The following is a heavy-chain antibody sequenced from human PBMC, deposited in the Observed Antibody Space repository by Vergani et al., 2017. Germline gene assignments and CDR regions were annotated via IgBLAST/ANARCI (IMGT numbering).Heavy chain of an antibody. D-gene: IGHD3-22*01. CDR1: GGTFSSNS. CDR3: ARSSGYYSYYFDF. Sequence: QGQLAQSGAEVKKPGSSVKVSCKASGGTFSSNSISWVRQAPGQGLEWMGRIIPIFGTTSYAQKFQGRVTILADESTSTAYMELSSRRSEDTAVYYCARSSGYYSYYFDFLGQGTLVTVSS. J-gene: IGHJ4*02. V-gene: IGHV1-69*13. CDR2: IIPIFGTT.